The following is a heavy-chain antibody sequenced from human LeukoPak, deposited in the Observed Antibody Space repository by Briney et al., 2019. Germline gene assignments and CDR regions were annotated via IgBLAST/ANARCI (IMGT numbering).Heavy chain of an antibody. CDR2: IYYSGST. J-gene: IGHJ6*03. CDR1: GGSISSSSYY. D-gene: IGHD4-17*01. V-gene: IGHV4-39*01. CDR3: ATTTLTLGYYYYYMDV. Sequence: SETLSLTCTVSGGSISSSSYYWGWIRQPPGKGLEWIGSIYYSGSTYYNPSLKSRVTISVDTSKNQFSLKLNSVTAADTAVYYCATTTLTLGYYYYYMDVWDRGTTVTVSS.